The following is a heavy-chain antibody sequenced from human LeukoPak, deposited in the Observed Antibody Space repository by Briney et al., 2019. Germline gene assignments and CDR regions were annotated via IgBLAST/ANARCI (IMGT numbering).Heavy chain of an antibody. CDR1: GGSISSYY. D-gene: IGHD1-26*01. Sequence: PSETLSLTCSVSGGSISSYYWIWIRQPPGKGLEGIGYIYYSGSTNSNPSLKSRVTISVDTSKNQFSLKLSSVTAADTAVYYCARLRELLNDYYYYYYYMDVWGKGTTVTVSS. CDR2: IYYSGST. CDR3: ARLRELLNDYYYYYYYMDV. J-gene: IGHJ6*03. V-gene: IGHV4-59*08.